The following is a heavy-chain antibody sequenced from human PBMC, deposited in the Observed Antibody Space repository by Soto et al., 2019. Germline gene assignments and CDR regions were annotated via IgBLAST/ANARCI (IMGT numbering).Heavy chain of an antibody. CDR2: ITSSGTT. Sequence: PSETLSLTCAVFGGSFSDSYWSRIRQSPGKGLEWIGEITSSGTTYYNPSLKSRVTISGDTSKNQFSLEVRSVTAADTAVYYCARGRPAIATRWFDSWGQGTLVTVSS. CDR1: GGSFSDSY. V-gene: IGHV4-34*01. J-gene: IGHJ5*01. CDR3: ARGRPAIATRWFDS. D-gene: IGHD1-1*01.